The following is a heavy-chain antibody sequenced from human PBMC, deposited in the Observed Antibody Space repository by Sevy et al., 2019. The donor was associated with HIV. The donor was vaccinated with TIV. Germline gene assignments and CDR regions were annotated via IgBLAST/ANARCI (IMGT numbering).Heavy chain of an antibody. CDR1: GGSISNDNYY. CDR3: ARDLGSYDILTGKYYYYMDV. J-gene: IGHJ6*03. CDR2: IYTSGST. D-gene: IGHD3-9*01. Sequence: SETLSLTCTVSGGSISNDNYYWSWMRQPAGKGLEWLGRIYTSGSTNFTPSLKTRVTISIDTSKNQFSLKLSSVTAADTAVYFCARDLGSYDILTGKYYYYMDVWGKGTTVTVSS. V-gene: IGHV4-61*02.